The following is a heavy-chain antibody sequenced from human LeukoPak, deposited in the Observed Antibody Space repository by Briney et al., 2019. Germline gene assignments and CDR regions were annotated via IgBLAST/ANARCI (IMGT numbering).Heavy chain of an antibody. CDR3: ARVRGRRLGKLSFDY. CDR1: GGSISSGDYY. V-gene: IGHV4-30-4*01. J-gene: IGHJ4*02. D-gene: IGHD3-16*02. CDR2: IYYSGST. Sequence: SETLSLTCTVSGGSISSGDYYWSWIRQPPGKGLEWIGYIYYSGSTYYNPSLKSRVTISVDTSKNQFSLKLSSVTAADTAVYYCARVRGRRLGKLSFDYWGQGTLVTVSS.